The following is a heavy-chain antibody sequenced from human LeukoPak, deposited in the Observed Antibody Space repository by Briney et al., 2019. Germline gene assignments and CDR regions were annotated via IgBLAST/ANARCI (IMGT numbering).Heavy chain of an antibody. CDR1: GGSFSGYY. CDR3: ARARGIGYCSSTSCYRYSWFDP. CDR2: INHSGST. D-gene: IGHD2-2*02. V-gene: IGHV4-34*01. J-gene: IGHJ5*02. Sequence: SETLSLTCAVYGGSFSGYYWSWIRQPPGKGLEWIGEINHSGSTNYNPSLKSRVTISVDTSKNQFSLKLSSVTAADTVVYYCARARGIGYCSSTSCYRYSWFDPWGQGTLVTVSS.